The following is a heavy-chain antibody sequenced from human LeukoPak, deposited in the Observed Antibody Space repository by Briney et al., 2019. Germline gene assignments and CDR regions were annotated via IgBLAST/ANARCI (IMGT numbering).Heavy chain of an antibody. Sequence: GASVKVSCKASGGTFSSYAISWVRQAPGRGLEWMGGIIPIFGTANYAQKFQGRVTITADESTSTAYMELSSLRSEDTAVYYCARGSDSSGYYIPFDYWGQGTLVTVSS. CDR3: ARGSDSSGYYIPFDY. CDR1: GGTFSSYA. V-gene: IGHV1-69*13. CDR2: IIPIFGTA. J-gene: IGHJ4*02. D-gene: IGHD3-22*01.